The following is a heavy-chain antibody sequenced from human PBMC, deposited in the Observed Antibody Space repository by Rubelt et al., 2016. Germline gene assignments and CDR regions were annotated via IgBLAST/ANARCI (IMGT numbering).Heavy chain of an antibody. CDR2: IYYSGST. V-gene: IGHV4-39*01. CDR3: AISNCSSTSCYFDY. J-gene: IGHJ4*02. D-gene: IGHD2-2*01. CDR1: GGSISSSSYY. Sequence: QLQLQESGPGLVKPSETLSLTCTVSGGSISSSSYYWGWIRQPPGKGLEWIGSIYYSGSTYYNPSLKVRVAIPGGTARNQFSRKLSSVTAADTAVYYCAISNCSSTSCYFDYWGQGTLVTVSS.